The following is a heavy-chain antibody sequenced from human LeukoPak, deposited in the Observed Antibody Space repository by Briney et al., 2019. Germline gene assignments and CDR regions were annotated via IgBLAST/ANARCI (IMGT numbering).Heavy chain of an antibody. D-gene: IGHD6-19*01. CDR3: ARSSTWLSYGMDV. J-gene: IGHJ6*02. V-gene: IGHV3-7*01. CDR1: GFTFSNYW. Sequence: GGSLRLSCAASGFTFSNYWMSWVRQAPGKGLEWVANIKQDGSEKYYVYSVKGRFTISRDNAKNSLYLQMNGLRAEDTAVYYCARSSTWLSYGMDVWGQGTTVTVSS. CDR2: IKQDGSEK.